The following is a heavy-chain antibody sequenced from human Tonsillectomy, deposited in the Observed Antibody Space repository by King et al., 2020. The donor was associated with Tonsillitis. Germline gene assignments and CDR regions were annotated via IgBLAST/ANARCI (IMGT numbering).Heavy chain of an antibody. CDR3: ARLGALRAYCGGDCYPYAFDY. Sequence: VQLVESGAEVKKPGASVKVSCKASGYTFTSYYMHWVRQAPGQGLEWMGIINPSGGSTSYAQKFQGRVTMTRDTSTSTVYMELSSLRSEDTAVYYCARLGALRAYCGGDCYPYAFDYWGQGTLVTVSS. V-gene: IGHV1-46*01. D-gene: IGHD2-21*02. J-gene: IGHJ4*02. CDR1: GYTFTSYY. CDR2: INPSGGST.